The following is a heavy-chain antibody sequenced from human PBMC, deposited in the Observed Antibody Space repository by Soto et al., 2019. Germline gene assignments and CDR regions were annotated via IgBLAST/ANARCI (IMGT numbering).Heavy chain of an antibody. CDR3: AKVPNGDYVGGFEF. V-gene: IGHV3-23*01. D-gene: IGHD4-17*01. J-gene: IGHJ3*01. CDR1: GFTFSKYA. Sequence: EVQLLESGGGLVQPGGSLRLSCAASGFTFSKYAMSWVRQAPGKGLEWVSGISASGGSTYYADSVKGRFTVSRDSSKNTLSLQMNSLRVEDTAVYFCAKVPNGDYVGGFEFWGQGTMVIVSS. CDR2: ISASGGST.